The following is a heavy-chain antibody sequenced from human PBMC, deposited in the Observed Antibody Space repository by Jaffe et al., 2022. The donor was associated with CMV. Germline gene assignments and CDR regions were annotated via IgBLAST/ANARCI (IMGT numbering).Heavy chain of an antibody. J-gene: IGHJ4*02. D-gene: IGHD2-15*01. V-gene: IGHV3-23*04. Sequence: EVQLVESGGGLVQPGGSLRLSCAASGFTFSSYAMSWVRQAPGKGLEWVSAISGSGGSTYYADSVKGRFTISRDNSKNTLYLQMNSLRAEDTAVYYCAKTDIVDFGVRPTPHYWGQGTLVTVSS. CDR1: GFTFSSYA. CDR3: AKTDIVDFGVRPTPHY. CDR2: ISGSGGST.